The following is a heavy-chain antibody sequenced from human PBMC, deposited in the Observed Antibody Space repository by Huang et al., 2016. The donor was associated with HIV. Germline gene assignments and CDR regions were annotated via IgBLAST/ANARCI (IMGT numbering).Heavy chain of an antibody. CDR3: AKDIKAGSSGRYTWAFDI. J-gene: IGHJ3*02. V-gene: IGHV3-9*01. Sequence: EVQLVESGGGLVQPGRSLRPSCAASGFTFDDYAMYWVRQGPGKGREWVSVISWNSGSIGYADSVKGRFTISRDNAKNSLHLQMNSLRAEDTALYYCAKDIKAGSSGRYTWAFDIWGQGTMVTVSS. CDR1: GFTFDDYA. CDR2: ISWNSGSI. D-gene: IGHD6-19*01.